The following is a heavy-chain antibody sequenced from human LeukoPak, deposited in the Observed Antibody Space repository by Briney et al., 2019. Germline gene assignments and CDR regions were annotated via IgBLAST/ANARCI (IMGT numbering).Heavy chain of an antibody. J-gene: IGHJ4*02. CDR3: ARDRVRAAAGSVPIDY. CDR1: GYTFTSYA. V-gene: IGHV1-18*01. D-gene: IGHD6-13*01. CDR2: ISAYNGNT. Sequence: ASVKVSCKASGYTFTSYAMNWVRQAPGQGLEWMGWISAYNGNTNYAQKLQGRVTMTTDTSTSTAYMELRSLRSDDTAVYYCARDRVRAAAGSVPIDYWGQGTLVTVSS.